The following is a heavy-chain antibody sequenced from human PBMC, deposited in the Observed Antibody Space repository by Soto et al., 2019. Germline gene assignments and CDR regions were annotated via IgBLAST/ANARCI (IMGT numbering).Heavy chain of an antibody. V-gene: IGHV1-18*01. J-gene: IGHJ6*03. Sequence: ASVKVSCKASGYTFTSYGISWVRQAPGQGLEWMGWISAYNGNTNYAQKLQGRVTMTTDTSTSTAYMELRSLRSDDTAVYYCARTPYCTNGVCYSYYYYMDVWGKGTTVTVSS. CDR2: ISAYNGNT. CDR1: GYTFTSYG. CDR3: ARTPYCTNGVCYSYYYYMDV. D-gene: IGHD2-8*01.